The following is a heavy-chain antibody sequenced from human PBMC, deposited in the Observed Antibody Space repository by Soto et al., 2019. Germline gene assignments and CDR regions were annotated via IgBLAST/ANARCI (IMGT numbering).Heavy chain of an antibody. Sequence: QVQLQESGPGLVKPSGTLSLTCAVSGGSISSSNWWSWVRQPPGKGLEWIGEIYHSGSTNYNPSRKSRVTIAVGKSKNQFSLKLSSVTAADTAVYYCARAQPLTVTTLGTWGQGTLVTVSS. CDR1: GGSISSSNW. CDR3: ARAQPLTVTTLGT. V-gene: IGHV4-4*02. D-gene: IGHD4-17*01. J-gene: IGHJ5*02. CDR2: IYHSGST.